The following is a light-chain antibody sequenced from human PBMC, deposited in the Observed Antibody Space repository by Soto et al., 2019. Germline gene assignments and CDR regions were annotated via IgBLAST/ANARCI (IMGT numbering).Light chain of an antibody. Sequence: IVMTQSPATLSVSPWERATLSCRTSQSVGESLVWYQQKPGQAPRLLIYRVFNRATGIPDRFSGSGSGTDFTLTISRLEPEDFAVYYCQQFGGSPRTFGRGTKVDIK. CDR3: QQFGGSPRT. J-gene: IGKJ1*01. CDR1: QSVGES. V-gene: IGKV3-20*01. CDR2: RVF.